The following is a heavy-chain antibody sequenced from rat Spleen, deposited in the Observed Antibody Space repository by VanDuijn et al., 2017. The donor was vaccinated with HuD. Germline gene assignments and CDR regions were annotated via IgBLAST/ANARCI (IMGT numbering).Heavy chain of an antibody. CDR1: GFTFSDYY. CDR2: ISYDGSNT. D-gene: IGHD4-3*01. J-gene: IGHJ3*01. Sequence: EVQLVESDGGLVQPGRSLKLSCAASGFTFSDYYMAWVRQAPKKGLEWVATISYDGSNTYYRDSVKGRFTVSRDNAKTTLYLRMDSLRSEDTATYYCARQDTSGYSNWFTYWGQGTLVTVSS. CDR3: ARQDTSGYSNWFTY. V-gene: IGHV5-7*01.